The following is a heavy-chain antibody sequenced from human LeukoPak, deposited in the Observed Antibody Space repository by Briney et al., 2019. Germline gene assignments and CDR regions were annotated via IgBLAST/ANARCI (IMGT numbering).Heavy chain of an antibody. V-gene: IGHV4-34*01. D-gene: IGHD1-26*01. Sequence: SETLSLTCAVYGGSFSGYYWSWIRQPPGKGLEWIGEINHSGSTNYNPSLKSRVTISVDTSKNQFSLKLRSVTAADTALYYCARGGTAFDIWGQGTMVTVSS. CDR2: INHSGST. J-gene: IGHJ3*02. CDR1: GGSFSGYY. CDR3: ARGGTAFDI.